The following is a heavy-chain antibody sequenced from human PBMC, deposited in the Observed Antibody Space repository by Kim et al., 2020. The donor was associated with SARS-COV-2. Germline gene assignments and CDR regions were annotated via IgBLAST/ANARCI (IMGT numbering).Heavy chain of an antibody. CDR3: ARGGAAAEYYYYGMDV. D-gene: IGHD6-13*01. Sequence: ASVKVSCKASGYTFTSYYMHWVRQAPGQGLEWMGIINPSGGSTSYAQKFQGRVTMTRDTSTSTVYMELSSLRSEDTAVYYCARGGAAAEYYYYGMDVWGQGTTVTVSS. V-gene: IGHV1-46*01. CDR1: GYTFTSYY. J-gene: IGHJ6*02. CDR2: INPSGGST.